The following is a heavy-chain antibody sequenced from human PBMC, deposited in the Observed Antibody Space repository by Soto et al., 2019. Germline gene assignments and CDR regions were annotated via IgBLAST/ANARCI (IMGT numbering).Heavy chain of an antibody. J-gene: IGHJ6*02. Sequence: PGESLKISCKGSGYSFTSYWISWVRQMPGKGLEWMGRIDPSDSYTNYSPSFQGHVTISADKSISTAYLQWSSLKASDTAMYYCARLEVTTMFYYYGMDVWGQGTTVTVSS. CDR2: IDPSDSYT. CDR1: GYSFTSYW. D-gene: IGHD4-17*01. CDR3: ARLEVTTMFYYYGMDV. V-gene: IGHV5-10-1*01.